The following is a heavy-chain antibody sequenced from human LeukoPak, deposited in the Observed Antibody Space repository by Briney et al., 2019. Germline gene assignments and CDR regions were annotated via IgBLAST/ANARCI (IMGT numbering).Heavy chain of an antibody. CDR1: GFTFSNYW. V-gene: IGHV3-74*01. CDR3: ARDLFRYYYDSSGYFLN. J-gene: IGHJ4*02. CDR2: INSDGTTT. D-gene: IGHD3-22*01. Sequence: GGSLRLSCAASGFTFSNYWMHWVRQAPGKGLVWVSRINSDGTTTTYADSVKGRFTISRDNAKNTLYLQMNSLRAEDTAVYYCARDLFRYYYDSSGYFLNWGQGTLVTVSS.